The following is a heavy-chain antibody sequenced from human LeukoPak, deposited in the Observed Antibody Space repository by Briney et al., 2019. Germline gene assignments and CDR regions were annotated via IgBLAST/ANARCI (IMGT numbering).Heavy chain of an antibody. CDR3: ARGYIRGIQLWLQYYFDY. Sequence: SETLSLTCAVYGGSFSGYYWSWIRQPPGKGLEWIGEINHSGSTNYNPSLKSRVTISVDTSKNQLSLKLSSVTAADTAVHYCARGYIRGIQLWLQYYFDYWGQGTLVTVSS. CDR2: INHSGST. J-gene: IGHJ4*02. V-gene: IGHV4-34*01. D-gene: IGHD5-18*01. CDR1: GGSFSGYY.